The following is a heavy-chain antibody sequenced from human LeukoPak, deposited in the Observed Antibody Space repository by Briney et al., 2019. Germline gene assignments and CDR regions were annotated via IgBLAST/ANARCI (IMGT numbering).Heavy chain of an antibody. Sequence: PPQTLSLTPTVSAGSITRGAYFWSSIRQPAGKGLQWIGRIYTGGRTDYSPSLESRVTISVDTSKNQFSLKLISVTAADTAVYYCTRDGKRGTNGDAFDIWGQGTKVTVSS. J-gene: IGHJ3*02. D-gene: IGHD1-26*01. CDR3: TRDGKRGTNGDAFDI. CDR1: AGSITRGAYF. V-gene: IGHV4-61*02. CDR2: IYTGGRT.